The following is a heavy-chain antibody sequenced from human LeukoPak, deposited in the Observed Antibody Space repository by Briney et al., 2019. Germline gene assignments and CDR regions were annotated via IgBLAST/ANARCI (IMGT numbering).Heavy chain of an antibody. D-gene: IGHD2-15*01. Sequence: SETLSLTCTVSGGSISGYYWSWIRQPAGKGLEWIGRIYTSGNTNYNPSLESRVTMAVDTSKNQFSLRLSPVTAADTAVYYCARAHTLSCSGGACPYFLDYWGQGTLVTVSS. CDR1: GGSISGYY. CDR3: ARAHTLSCSGGACPYFLDY. CDR2: IYTSGNT. J-gene: IGHJ4*02. V-gene: IGHV4-4*07.